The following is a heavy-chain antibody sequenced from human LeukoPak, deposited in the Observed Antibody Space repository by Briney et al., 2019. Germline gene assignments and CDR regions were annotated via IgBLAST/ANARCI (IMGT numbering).Heavy chain of an antibody. CDR1: GGFISSNSYY. J-gene: IGHJ4*02. Sequence: SETLSLTCAVSGGFISSNSYYWGRIRQPPGKGLEWIGSIYYSGSTSYNPSLKSRVTISVDTSKNQFSLKLSSVTAADTAVYYCARVRYSYVDYWGQGTLVTVSS. CDR3: ARVRYSYVDY. CDR2: IYYSGST. D-gene: IGHD5-18*01. V-gene: IGHV4-39*01.